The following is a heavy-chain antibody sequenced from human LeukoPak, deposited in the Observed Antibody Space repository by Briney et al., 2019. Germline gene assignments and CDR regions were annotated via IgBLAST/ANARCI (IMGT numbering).Heavy chain of an antibody. CDR2: ISYDGSNK. V-gene: IGHV3-30*18. Sequence: GGSLRLSCAASGFTFSSYGMHWVRQAAGKGLEWVAVISYDGSNKYYADSVKGRFTISRDNSKNTLYLQMNSLRAEDTAVYYCAKDQGDGYNWGAFDIWGQGTMVTVSS. CDR1: GFTFSSYG. CDR3: AKDQGDGYNWGAFDI. D-gene: IGHD5-24*01. J-gene: IGHJ3*02.